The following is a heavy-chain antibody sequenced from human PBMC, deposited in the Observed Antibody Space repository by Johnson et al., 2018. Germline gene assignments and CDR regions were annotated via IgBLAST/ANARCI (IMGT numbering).Heavy chain of an antibody. CDR1: GFTFDDYA. J-gene: IGHJ3*02. Sequence: VQLVESGGGLVQPGRSLRLSCAASGFTFDDYAMHWVRQAPGKGLEWVSGISWNSGSIGYADSVKGRFTISRDNAKNSLYLQMNSLRAGDTALYYCASPYYDGSGRYFWDTNDAFDIWGQGTMVTVSS. CDR3: ASPYYDGSGRYFWDTNDAFDI. V-gene: IGHV3-9*01. D-gene: IGHD3-10*01. CDR2: ISWNSGSI.